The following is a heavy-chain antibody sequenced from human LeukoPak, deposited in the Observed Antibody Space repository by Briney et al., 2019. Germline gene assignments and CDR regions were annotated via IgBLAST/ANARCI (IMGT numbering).Heavy chain of an antibody. Sequence: GASVKVSCKASGYTFTSYYMHWVRQAPGQGLEWMGIINPSGGSTSYAQKFQGRVTMTRDMSTSTVYMELRSLRSDDTAVYYCARTVGATANFDYWGQGTLVTVSS. J-gene: IGHJ4*02. CDR3: ARTVGATANFDY. V-gene: IGHV1-46*01. CDR1: GYTFTSYY. D-gene: IGHD1-26*01. CDR2: INPSGGST.